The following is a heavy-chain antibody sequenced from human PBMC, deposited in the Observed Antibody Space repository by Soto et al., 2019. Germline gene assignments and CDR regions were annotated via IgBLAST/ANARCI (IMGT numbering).Heavy chain of an antibody. CDR1: GGSVSSGSYY. CDR3: ASSYDITMVENWGMDV. D-gene: IGHD3-10*01. Sequence: QVQLQESGPGLVKPSETLSLTCTVSGGSVSSGSYYWSWIRQPPGKGLEWIGYIYYSGSTNYNPSLKSRVTISVDTSKNQFSLKLSSVTAADTAVYYCASSYDITMVENWGMDVWGQGTTVTVSS. J-gene: IGHJ6*02. CDR2: IYYSGST. V-gene: IGHV4-61*01.